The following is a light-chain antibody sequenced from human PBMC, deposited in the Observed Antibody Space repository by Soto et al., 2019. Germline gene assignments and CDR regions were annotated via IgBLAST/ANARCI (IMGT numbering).Light chain of an antibody. Sequence: EIVLTQSPGTLSLSPGERATLSCRASQSVSSSYLAWYQQKPGQAPRLLMYGASSRATGTPDRFSGSGSGTDFTLTISRLEPEDLAVYYCQQYNNWPYTFGQGTKLEIK. J-gene: IGKJ2*01. CDR3: QQYNNWPYT. CDR1: QSVSSSY. CDR2: GAS. V-gene: IGKV3-20*01.